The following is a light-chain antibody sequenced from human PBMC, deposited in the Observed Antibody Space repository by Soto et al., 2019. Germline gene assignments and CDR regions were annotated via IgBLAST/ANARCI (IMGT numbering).Light chain of an antibody. J-gene: IGLJ2*01. CDR1: SSDVGGYNY. V-gene: IGLV2-14*01. CDR3: SSFTSSRTVV. Sequence: QSALTQPAPVSGSPGQSITISCTGTSSDVGGYNYVSWYQQHPGKAPKLMIYDVTNRPSGVSNRFSGSKSGNTASLTISGLQSEDEADYYCSSFTSSRTVVFGGGTKLTVL. CDR2: DVT.